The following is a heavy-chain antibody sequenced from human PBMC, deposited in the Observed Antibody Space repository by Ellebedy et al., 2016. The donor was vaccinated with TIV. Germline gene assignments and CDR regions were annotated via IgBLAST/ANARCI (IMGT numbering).Heavy chain of an antibody. J-gene: IGHJ2*01. CDR3: AKGGNHGGYFDP. Sequence: GESLKISCAASGFTFTNHGMHWVRQAPGKGLEWVTLISYDGSDKYYADSVTGRFTISRDNSKNTLSLQMNSLRPEDTAVYYCAKGGNHGGYFDPWGRGTLVTVSS. D-gene: IGHD1-14*01. CDR1: GFTFTNHG. CDR2: ISYDGSDK. V-gene: IGHV3-30*18.